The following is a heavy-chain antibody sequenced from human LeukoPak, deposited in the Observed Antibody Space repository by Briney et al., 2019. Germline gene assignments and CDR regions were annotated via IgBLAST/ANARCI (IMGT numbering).Heavy chain of an antibody. V-gene: IGHV4-39*07. D-gene: IGHD2-21*02. CDR3: AICGGDCLNAFDI. CDR2: IYYSGST. CDR1: GGSISSSSYY. J-gene: IGHJ3*02. Sequence: PSETLSLTCTVSGGSISSSSYYWGWIRQPPGKGLEWIGSIYYSGSTYYNPSLKSRVTISVDTSKNQFSLKLSSVTAADTAVYYCAICGGDCLNAFDIWGQGTMVTVSS.